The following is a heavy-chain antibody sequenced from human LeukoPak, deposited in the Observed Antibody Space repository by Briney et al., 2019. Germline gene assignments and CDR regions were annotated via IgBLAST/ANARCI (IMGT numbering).Heavy chain of an antibody. CDR3: ARLGGGSSYPL. CDR1: GGSISSSSYY. CDR2: IYYSGST. V-gene: IGHV4-39*01. Sequence: SETLSRACTVSGGSISSSSYYWGWIRQPPGKGLEWIGSIYYSGSTYYNPSLKSRVTISADTSKNQFSLKLSSVTAADTAVYYCARLGGGSSYPLWGQGILVTVSS. J-gene: IGHJ4*02. D-gene: IGHD1-26*01.